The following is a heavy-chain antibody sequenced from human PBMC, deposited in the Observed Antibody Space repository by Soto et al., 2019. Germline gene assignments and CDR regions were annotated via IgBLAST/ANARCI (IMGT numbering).Heavy chain of an antibody. CDR2: ISGTGGST. CDR1: GFTFGSYG. V-gene: IGHV3-23*01. Sequence: GGSLRLSCAASGFTFGSYGMTWVRQAPGKGLQWVSSISGTGGSTYYADPVKGRFTISRDNSKNTLNLRMNSLRAEDTAVYYCAKGLSLDTDGYFPFDYWGQGTPVTVSS. J-gene: IGHJ4*02. D-gene: IGHD3-22*01. CDR3: AKGLSLDTDGYFPFDY.